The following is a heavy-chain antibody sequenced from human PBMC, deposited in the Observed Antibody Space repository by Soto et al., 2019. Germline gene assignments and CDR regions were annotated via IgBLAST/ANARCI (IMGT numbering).Heavy chain of an antibody. D-gene: IGHD2-2*01. CDR3: SRPYCGSNSCHNWFDP. J-gene: IGHJ5*02. CDR1: GYIFTDYY. Sequence: ASVQVSCKACGYIFTDYYMNWVRQAPGQGLEWMGWINPNSGGTNYAQKFQGRVTMTTDTSITTAYMELSGLRTDDTAVYYCSRPYCGSNSCHNWFDPWGQGTLVTVS. CDR2: INPNSGGT. V-gene: IGHV1-2*02.